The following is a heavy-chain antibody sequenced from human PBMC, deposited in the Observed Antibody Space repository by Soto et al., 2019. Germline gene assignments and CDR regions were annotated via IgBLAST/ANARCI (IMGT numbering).Heavy chain of an antibody. Sequence: ASVKVSCKASGYTFTSYGISWVRQAPGHGLEWMGWISAYNGNTNYAQKLQGRVTMTTDTSTSTAYMELRSLRSDDTAVYYCARVAIRFLEWSYDAFDIWGQGTMVTVSS. CDR2: ISAYNGNT. CDR3: ARVAIRFLEWSYDAFDI. V-gene: IGHV1-18*01. D-gene: IGHD3-3*01. CDR1: GYTFTSYG. J-gene: IGHJ3*02.